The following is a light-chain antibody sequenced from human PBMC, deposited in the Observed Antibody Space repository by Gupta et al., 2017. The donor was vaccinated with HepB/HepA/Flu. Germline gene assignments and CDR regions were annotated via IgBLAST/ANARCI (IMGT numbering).Light chain of an antibody. CDR2: KVS. J-gene: IGKJ2*01. V-gene: IGKV2-30*01. CDR3: MQYTWWGHT. Sequence: DVVLTQSPLSLPVTLGQPASISCTSSRSLVSTDGNTYFDWFHQGPGQSPRRLIYKVSKRDSGVPDRFSGSGSGTDFTLKISSVEAEDIGVYYCMQYTWWGHTFGQGTKLEIK. CDR1: RSLVSTDGNTY.